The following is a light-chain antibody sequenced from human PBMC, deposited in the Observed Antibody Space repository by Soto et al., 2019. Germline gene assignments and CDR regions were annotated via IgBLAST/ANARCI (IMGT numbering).Light chain of an antibody. Sequence: QSVLAQPPSASGTPGQRVTISCSGSSSNIGSNYAYWYQQLPGTAPKLLIYSNNQRPSGVPDRFSGSKSGTSASLAISGLRSEDEADYYCAAWDDSLSGPTYVFGTGTKVTVL. CDR1: SSNIGSNY. V-gene: IGLV1-47*02. CDR3: AAWDDSLSGPTYV. J-gene: IGLJ1*01. CDR2: SNN.